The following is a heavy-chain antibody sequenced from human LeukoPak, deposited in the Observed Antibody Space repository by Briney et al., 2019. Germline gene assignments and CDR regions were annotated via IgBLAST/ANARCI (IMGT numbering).Heavy chain of an antibody. Sequence: SETLSLTCTVSGGSISSYYWSWIRQPPGKGLEWIGYIYHSGSTNYNPSLKSRVTISVDTSKNQFSLKLSSVTAADTAVYYCARDDDSSGYLDYWGQGTLVTVSS. CDR2: IYHSGST. V-gene: IGHV4-59*01. CDR1: GGSISSYY. J-gene: IGHJ4*02. CDR3: ARDDDSSGYLDY. D-gene: IGHD3-22*01.